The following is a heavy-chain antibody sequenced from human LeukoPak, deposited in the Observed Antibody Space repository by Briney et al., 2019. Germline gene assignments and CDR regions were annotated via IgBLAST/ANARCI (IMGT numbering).Heavy chain of an antibody. J-gene: IGHJ6*04. D-gene: IGHD3-10*02. V-gene: IGHV3-23*01. CDR3: AELGITMIGGV. CDR1: GFSFRNYG. CDR2: LSGSGGST. Sequence: GGSLRLSCAASGFSFRNYGMSWVRQAPGKGLEWVSTLSGSGGSTYYADSVKGRFTISRDNSKSTLYLQMNSLRAEDTAVYYCAELGITMIGGVWGKGTTVTISS.